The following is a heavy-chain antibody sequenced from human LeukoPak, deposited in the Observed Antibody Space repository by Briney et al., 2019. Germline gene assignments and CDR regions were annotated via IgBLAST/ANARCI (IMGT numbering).Heavy chain of an antibody. CDR1: GFTFRKYW. V-gene: IGHV3-74*03. D-gene: IGHD3-16*01. Sequence: PGGXLRLSCTASGFTFRKYWMQWVRQAPGKGLVWVSHITSDGSSTTYADSVKGRFTTSRDNAKNTLYLQMNDLRAEDTAVYYCVRDNFGVDYWGQGTLVTVSS. CDR3: VRDNFGVDY. J-gene: IGHJ4*02. CDR2: ITSDGSST.